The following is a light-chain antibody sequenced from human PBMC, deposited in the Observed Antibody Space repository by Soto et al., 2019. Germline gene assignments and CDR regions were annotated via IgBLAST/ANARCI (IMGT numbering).Light chain of an antibody. V-gene: IGLV1-40*01. J-gene: IGLJ3*02. Sequence: QSVLTQPPSVSGVPGQRVTISCTGSSSNIGAGYDVHWYQQLPGTAPKLLIYGNNNRPSGVPDRFSGSKSATSDSLAITGLQAEDEADYYCQSYDSSLSGWVFGGGTKLTVL. CDR1: SSNIGAGYD. CDR3: QSYDSSLSGWV. CDR2: GNN.